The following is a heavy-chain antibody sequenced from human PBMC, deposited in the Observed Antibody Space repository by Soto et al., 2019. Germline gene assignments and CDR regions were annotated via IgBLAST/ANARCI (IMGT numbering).Heavy chain of an antibody. CDR1: GYTFTSYG. V-gene: IGHV1-18*01. CDR3: AGVLITPPPRSYDFWSGYRFGSGYYFDY. Sequence: QVQLVQSGAEVKKPGASVKVSCKASGYTFTSYGISWVRQAPGQGLEWMGWISAYNGNTNYAQKLQGRVTMTTDTSTGTAYMELRGPRSYETAVYCWAGVLITPPPRSYDFWSGYRFGSGYYFDYWGQGTLVTVSS. J-gene: IGHJ4*02. CDR2: ISAYNGNT. D-gene: IGHD3-3*01.